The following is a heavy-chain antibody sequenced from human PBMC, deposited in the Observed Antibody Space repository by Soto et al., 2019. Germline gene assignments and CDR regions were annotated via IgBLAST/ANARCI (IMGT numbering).Heavy chain of an antibody. J-gene: IGHJ6*02. V-gene: IGHV1-69*13. Sequence: SVKVSCKASGDTSSKYAISWVRQAPGQGLEWMGGIIPEYDTRNHAQKFQDRVTITADEYTSTVYLELSALRYEDTAVYYCAASGFSYGLKLYYFGMDVWGQGTTVTVSS. D-gene: IGHD5-18*01. CDR3: AASGFSYGLKLYYFGMDV. CDR2: IIPEYDTR. CDR1: GDTSSKYA.